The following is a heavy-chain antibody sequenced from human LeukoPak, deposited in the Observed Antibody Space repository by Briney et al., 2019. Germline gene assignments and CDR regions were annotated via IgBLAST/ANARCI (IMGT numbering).Heavy chain of an antibody. D-gene: IGHD4-17*01. Sequence: SETLSLTCTVSGYSISSGYYWGWIRQPPGKGLEWIGSFYHSGSTYYKPSLKSRVTLSIDPSKNQCSLKVSSVTAADTAVYYCATTPKTVKNYYYMDVWGKETTVTISS. V-gene: IGHV4-38-2*02. CDR3: ATTPKTVKNYYYMDV. CDR2: FYHSGST. CDR1: GYSISSGYY. J-gene: IGHJ6*03.